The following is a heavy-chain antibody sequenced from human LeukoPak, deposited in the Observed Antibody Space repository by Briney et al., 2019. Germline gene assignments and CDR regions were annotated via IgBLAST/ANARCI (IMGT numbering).Heavy chain of an antibody. Sequence: ASVKVSCKASGYTFTSYYMHWVRQAPGQGLELMGIINPSGGSTSYAQKFQGRVTMTSDMSTGTVYMELSSLRSEDTAAYYCGRESIVDTAMVTIDYWGQGTLVTVSS. CDR3: GRESIVDTAMVTIDY. J-gene: IGHJ4*02. V-gene: IGHV1-46*01. CDR2: INPSGGST. CDR1: GYTFTSYY. D-gene: IGHD5-18*01.